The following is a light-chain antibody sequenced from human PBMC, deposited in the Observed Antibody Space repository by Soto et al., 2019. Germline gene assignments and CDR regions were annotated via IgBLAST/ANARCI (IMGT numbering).Light chain of an antibody. J-gene: IGKJ1*01. V-gene: IGKV3-11*01. Sequence: EIVLTQSPATLSLSPGERATLSCRASQSVSSYLAWYQQKPGQAPRLLIYDASNRATGIPARFSGSGSGTVFTITISSLEPEDFAVYYCQQRSNWQTFGQGTKVEIK. CDR2: DAS. CDR3: QQRSNWQT. CDR1: QSVSSY.